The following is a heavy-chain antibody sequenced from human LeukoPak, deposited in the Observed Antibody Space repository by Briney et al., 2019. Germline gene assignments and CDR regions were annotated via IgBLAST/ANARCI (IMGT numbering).Heavy chain of an antibody. CDR3: ARDRIYSGSHHYYYYGMEV. CDR1: GGSISSYY. Sequence: PSETLSLTCTVSGGSISSYYWSWIRQPPGRGLEWIGYMFHSGSSYYNPSLRSRVTISVDTSKNEVSLKLTSVTAADTAAYYCARDRIYSGSHHYYYYGMEVWGQGTTVSVSS. CDR2: MFHSGSS. D-gene: IGHD1-26*01. J-gene: IGHJ6*02. V-gene: IGHV4-59*06.